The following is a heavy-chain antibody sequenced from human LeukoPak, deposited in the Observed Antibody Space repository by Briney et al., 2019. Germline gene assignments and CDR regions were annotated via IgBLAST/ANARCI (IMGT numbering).Heavy chain of an antibody. Sequence: ASVKVSCKVSGNSLSELSIQWVRQAPGKGLECMGGFDPEEATMVYAQNFQGRVTMTEDTSTQTAYMQLSGLTSDDTAVYYCTTRSGDFWSGFVNWGQGTPVTVSS. V-gene: IGHV1-24*01. D-gene: IGHD3-3*01. J-gene: IGHJ4*02. CDR1: GNSLSELS. CDR2: FDPEEATM. CDR3: TTRSGDFWSGFVN.